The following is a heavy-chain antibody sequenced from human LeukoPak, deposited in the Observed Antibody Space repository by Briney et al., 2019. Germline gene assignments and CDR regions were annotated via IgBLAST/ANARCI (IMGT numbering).Heavy chain of an antibody. V-gene: IGHV4-59*01. Sequence: PSETLSLTCAVYGGSFSGYYWSWIRQPPGKGLEWIGYIYYSGSTNYNPSLKSRVTISVDTSKNQFSLKLSSVTAADTAVYYCARAHHYYDSSGYYPNWFDPWGQGTLVTVSS. J-gene: IGHJ5*02. D-gene: IGHD3-22*01. CDR2: IYYSGST. CDR3: ARAHHYYDSSGYYPNWFDP. CDR1: GGSFSGYY.